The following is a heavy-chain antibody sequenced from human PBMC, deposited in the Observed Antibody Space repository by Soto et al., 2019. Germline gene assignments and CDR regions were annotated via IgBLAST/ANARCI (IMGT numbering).Heavy chain of an antibody. CDR2: LIPIFGTA. Sequence: QVQLVQSGAEVKKPGSSVKVSCKASGGTFSSYAISWVRQAPGQGLEWMGGLIPIFGTANYAQKFQGRVTITADESTSTAYMELSSLRSEDTAVYYCASRGVVTPPPHPNYYGMDVWGQGTTVTVSS. D-gene: IGHD3-3*01. V-gene: IGHV1-69*01. CDR1: GGTFSSYA. J-gene: IGHJ6*02. CDR3: ASRGVVTPPPHPNYYGMDV.